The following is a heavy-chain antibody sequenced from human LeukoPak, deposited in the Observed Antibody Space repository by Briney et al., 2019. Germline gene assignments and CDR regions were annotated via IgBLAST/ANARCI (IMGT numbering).Heavy chain of an antibody. CDR1: GGSFSGYY. CDR2: INHSGST. J-gene: IGHJ4*02. Sequence: SETLSLTCAVYGGSFSGYYWSWIRQPPGKGLEWIGEINHSGSTNYNPSLKSRVTISVDTSKNQFSLKLSSVTAADTAVYYCARGRYFDYWGQGTLVTVSS. V-gene: IGHV4-34*01. CDR3: ARGRYFDY.